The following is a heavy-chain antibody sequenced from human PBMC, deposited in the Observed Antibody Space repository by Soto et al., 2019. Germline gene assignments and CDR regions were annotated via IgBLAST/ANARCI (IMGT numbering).Heavy chain of an antibody. CDR3: ARGPGTMHFAH. CDR2: ISYSGNT. D-gene: IGHD1-1*01. Sequence: SETLSLTCTVSSGSISSGAYYWSWIRHHPGKGLEWIGYISYSGNTYYNPSLKSRVTISVDTSKNQFSLNLTYVSAADTAVYYCARGPGTMHFAHRGQGTRVTVSS. CDR1: SGSISSGAYY. J-gene: IGHJ4*02. V-gene: IGHV4-31*03.